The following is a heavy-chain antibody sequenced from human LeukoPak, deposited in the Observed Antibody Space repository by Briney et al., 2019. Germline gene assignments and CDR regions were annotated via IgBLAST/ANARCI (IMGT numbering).Heavy chain of an antibody. CDR3: AREYGDFDY. CDR2: ISSRGDT. D-gene: IGHD4-17*01. J-gene: IGHJ4*02. CDR1: GGAIINYY. V-gene: IGHV4-4*07. Sequence: SETLSLTCIVSGGAIINYYWSWIRHPAGKGLQWIGRISSRGDTNYNPSLKSRVFMSIDRSKNQFSLKLLSLTAADTAVYYCAREYGDFDYWGRGTLVTVSS.